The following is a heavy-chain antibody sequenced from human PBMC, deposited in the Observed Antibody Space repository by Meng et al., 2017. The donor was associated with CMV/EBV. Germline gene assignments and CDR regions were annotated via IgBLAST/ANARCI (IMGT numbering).Heavy chain of an antibody. Sequence: SVKVSCKASGGTFSSYGISWVRQAPGQGLEWMGGIIPIFGTANYAQKFQGRVTITTDESTSTDYMELSSLRSEDTAVYYCAAGAGGVFSGYFDYWGQGTLVTVSS. V-gene: IGHV1-69*05. CDR1: GGTFSSYG. J-gene: IGHJ4*02. CDR2: IIPIFGTA. D-gene: IGHD2-8*02. CDR3: AAGAGGVFSGYFDY.